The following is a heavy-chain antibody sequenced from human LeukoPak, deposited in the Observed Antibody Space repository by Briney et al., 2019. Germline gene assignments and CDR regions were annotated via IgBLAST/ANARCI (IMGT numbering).Heavy chain of an antibody. CDR3: AKERTAYSSGWLALFDN. J-gene: IGHJ4*02. CDR2: ISYDARNE. D-gene: IGHD6-19*01. Sequence: GGSLRLSCAVSGFSFSSYGMHWVRQAPGKGLEWVAVISYDARNEYYSESVRGRVTISRDNSKDTLFLQMNSLRDEDTAVYYCAKERTAYSSGWLALFDNWGQGTLVTVSS. CDR1: GFSFSSYG. V-gene: IGHV3-30*18.